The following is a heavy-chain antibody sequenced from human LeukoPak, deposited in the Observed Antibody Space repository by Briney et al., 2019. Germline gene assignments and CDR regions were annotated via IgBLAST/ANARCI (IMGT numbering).Heavy chain of an antibody. D-gene: IGHD5-24*01. J-gene: IGHJ4*02. CDR1: GGPISDYY. V-gene: IGHV4-59*01. CDR3: TTGGGWLTDY. Sequence: MASETLSLTCTVSGGPISDYYWGWFRQPPGKGLEWIGYIHDSGRTNYNASLKGRASISVDTSRRQFSLKLTSVTAADTAIYYCTTGGGWLTDYWGQGTLVTVSS. CDR2: IHDSGRT.